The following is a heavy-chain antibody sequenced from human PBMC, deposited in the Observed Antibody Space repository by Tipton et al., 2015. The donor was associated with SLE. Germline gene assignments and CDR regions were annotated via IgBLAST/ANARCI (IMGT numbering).Heavy chain of an antibody. CDR2: INHSGST. CDR3: ASESLDY. CDR1: GGSFSDCY. J-gene: IGHJ4*02. Sequence: TLSLTCAVYGGSFSDCYWSWIRQPPGKGLEWIGEINHSGSTNYNPSLKSRVTISVDTSKNQFSLKLSSVTAADTAVYYCASESLDYWGQGNMVTVSS. V-gene: IGHV4-34*01.